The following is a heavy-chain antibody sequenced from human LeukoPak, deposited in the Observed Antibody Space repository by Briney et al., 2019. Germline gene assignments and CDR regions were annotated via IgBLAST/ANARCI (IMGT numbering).Heavy chain of an antibody. D-gene: IGHD3-22*01. CDR3: AKVRYYDSHHGFDH. V-gene: IGHV3-23*01. J-gene: IGHJ3*01. Sequence: GGSLRLSCAASGFTFSSYAMSWVRQAPGKGLEWISAILGSGDSTYYADSVKGRFTISRDNSKYTLYLQMNSLSAEDTALYYCAKVRYYDSHHGFDHWGQGTLVTVSS. CDR2: ILGSGDST. CDR1: GFTFSSYA.